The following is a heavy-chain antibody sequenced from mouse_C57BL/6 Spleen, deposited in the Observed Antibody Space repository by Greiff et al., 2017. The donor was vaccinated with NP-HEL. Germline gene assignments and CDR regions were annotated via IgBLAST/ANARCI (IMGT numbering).Heavy chain of an antibody. CDR3: ARVPYYYGSFYYAMDY. CDR1: GYSITSGYY. Sequence: DVQLQESGPGLVKPSQSLSLTCSVTGYSITSGYYWNWIRQFPGNKLEWMGYISYDGSNNYNPSLKNRISITRDTSKNQFFLKLNSVTTEDTATYYCARVPYYYGSFYYAMDYWGQGTSVTVSS. CDR2: ISYDGSN. D-gene: IGHD1-1*01. V-gene: IGHV3-6*01. J-gene: IGHJ4*01.